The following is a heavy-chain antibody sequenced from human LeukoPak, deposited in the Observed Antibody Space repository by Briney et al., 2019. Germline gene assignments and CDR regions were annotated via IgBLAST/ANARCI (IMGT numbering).Heavy chain of an antibody. CDR1: GGSITGYY. Sequence: SETLSLTCTVSGGSITGYYWTWNRQPPGKRLEWIGYIYNSGSTNYNPSLKSRLTISVDTSKNQFSLRLSSVTAADTAVYYCARGGGLVVVRSGLLDYWGQGTLVTVSS. J-gene: IGHJ4*02. CDR2: IYNSGST. V-gene: IGHV4-59*01. D-gene: IGHD2-15*01. CDR3: ARGGGLVVVRSGLLDY.